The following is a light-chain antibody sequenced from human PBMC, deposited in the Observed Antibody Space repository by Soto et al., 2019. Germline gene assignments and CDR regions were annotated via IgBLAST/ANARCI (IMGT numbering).Light chain of an antibody. CDR3: QQPSNWPRP. Sequence: RASQFISNSLAWYQQRPGQPPRLLIYGASTRAAGISARFSGSGSGTEFTLTINSLQPEDLAAYYCQQPSNWPRPFGQGTKVDIK. V-gene: IGKV3-15*01. J-gene: IGKJ1*01. CDR1: QFISNS. CDR2: GAS.